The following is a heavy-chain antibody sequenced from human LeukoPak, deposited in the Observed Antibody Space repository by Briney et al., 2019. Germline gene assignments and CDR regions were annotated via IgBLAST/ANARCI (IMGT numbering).Heavy chain of an antibody. J-gene: IGHJ4*02. Sequence: SETLSLTCTVSGGSISSYYWRWIRQPPGKGLEWIGYIYSSGSTNYNPSIKSRVTISVDSSNNQFSLKLSPATAANPALYYCARRFGTSGWVDYWGQGTLVTVSS. CDR3: ARRFGTSGWVDY. D-gene: IGHD6-19*01. CDR1: GGSISSYY. V-gene: IGHV4-4*08. CDR2: IYSSGST.